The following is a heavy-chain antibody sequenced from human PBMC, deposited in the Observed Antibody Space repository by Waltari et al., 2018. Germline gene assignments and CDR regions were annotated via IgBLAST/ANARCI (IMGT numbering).Heavy chain of an antibody. J-gene: IGHJ3*02. Sequence: EVQLVESGGGLVKPGGSLRLSCAASGFTFSSYSMNWVRKAPGKGLEWVSSISSSSSYIYYADSVKGRFTISRDNAKKSLYLQMNSLRAEDTAVYYCAREEGRGAIPSPEDAFDIWGQGTMVTVSS. CDR1: GFTFSSYS. D-gene: IGHD3-10*01. CDR3: AREEGRGAIPSPEDAFDI. V-gene: IGHV3-21*01. CDR2: ISSSSSYI.